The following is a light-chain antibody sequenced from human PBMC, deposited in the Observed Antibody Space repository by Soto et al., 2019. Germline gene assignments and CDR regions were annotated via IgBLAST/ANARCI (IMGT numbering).Light chain of an antibody. CDR2: DAS. V-gene: IGKV1D-12*01. J-gene: IGKJ4*01. Sequence: IQMTQSPSSMSASVGDRVAITCRASQGISTWLVWYQQKPGKAPKVLIYDASSLQSGVPSRFSVSGSVTDFTLTISSLQPEDFATYFCQQAYSFPLTFGGGTKVEIK. CDR1: QGISTW. CDR3: QQAYSFPLT.